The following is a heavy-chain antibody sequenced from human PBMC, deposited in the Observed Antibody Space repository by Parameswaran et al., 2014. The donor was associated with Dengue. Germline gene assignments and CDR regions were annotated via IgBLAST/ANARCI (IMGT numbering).Heavy chain of an antibody. Sequence: VRQMPGKGLEWVGRIKDKVNSDTTEYAASVKGRFTISRDDSKNSLYLQMNSLRSEDTAVYYCTRSAWFGAFDIWGQGTMVTVSS. J-gene: IGHJ3*02. V-gene: IGHV3-72*01. D-gene: IGHD3-10*01. CDR2: IKDKVNSDTT. CDR3: TRSAWFGAFDI.